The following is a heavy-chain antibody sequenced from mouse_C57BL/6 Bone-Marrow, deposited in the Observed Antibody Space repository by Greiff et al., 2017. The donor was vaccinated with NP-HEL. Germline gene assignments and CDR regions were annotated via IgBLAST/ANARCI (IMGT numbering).Heavy chain of an antibody. CDR1: GFTFSSYG. CDR2: ISSGGSYT. J-gene: IGHJ3*01. D-gene: IGHD2-5*01. Sequence: DVHLVESGGDLVKPGGSLKLSCAASGFTFSSYGMSWVRQTPDKRLEWVATISSGGSYTYYPDSVKGRFTISRDNAKNTLYLQMSSLKSEDTAMYYCARDYSNYAWFAYWGQGTLVTVSA. CDR3: ARDYSNYAWFAY. V-gene: IGHV5-6*01.